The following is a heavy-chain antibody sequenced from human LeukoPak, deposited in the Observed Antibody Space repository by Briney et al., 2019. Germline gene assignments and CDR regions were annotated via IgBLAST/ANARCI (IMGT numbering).Heavy chain of an antibody. D-gene: IGHD2-8*01. CDR2: ISSSSTI. CDR3: AREGVYGHAFDI. CDR1: GFTFSSYS. J-gene: IGHJ3*02. Sequence: PGGSLRLSCAASGFTFSSYSMNWVRQAPGKGLEWVSYISSSSTIYYADSVKGRFTISRDNAKNSLYLQMNSLRAEDTAVYYCAREGVYGHAFDIWGQGTMVTVSS. V-gene: IGHV3-48*01.